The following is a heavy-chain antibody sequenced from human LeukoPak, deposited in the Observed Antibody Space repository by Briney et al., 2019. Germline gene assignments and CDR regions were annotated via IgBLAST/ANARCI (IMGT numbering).Heavy chain of an antibody. Sequence: GRSLRLSCAASGFTFSTYAMHWVRQAPGKALERVAIIWHDGTTKYYADSVKGRFTISRDNSKNTLFLQMNSLRAEDTAVYYCARVNYDTSAFDAFDIWGQGTMVTVSS. J-gene: IGHJ3*02. CDR3: ARVNYDTSAFDAFDI. CDR2: IWHDGTTK. CDR1: GFTFSTYA. D-gene: IGHD3-22*01. V-gene: IGHV3-33*01.